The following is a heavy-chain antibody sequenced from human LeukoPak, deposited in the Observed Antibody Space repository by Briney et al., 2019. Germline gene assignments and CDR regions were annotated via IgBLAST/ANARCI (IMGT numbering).Heavy chain of an antibody. V-gene: IGHV3-73*01. D-gene: IGHD3-22*01. CDR1: GFTFSGSA. CDR2: IRSKANSYAT. J-gene: IGHJ5*02. CDR3: TRQFTPDYYDSSGYLS. Sequence: GGSLRLSCAASGFTFSGSAMHWVRQASGKGLEWVGRIRSKANSYATAYAASVKGRFTISRDDSKNTAYLQMNSLKTEDTAVYYCTRQFTPDYYDSSGYLSWGQGTLVTVSS.